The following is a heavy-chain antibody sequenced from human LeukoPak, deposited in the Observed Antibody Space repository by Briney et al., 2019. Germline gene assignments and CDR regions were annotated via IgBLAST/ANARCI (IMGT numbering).Heavy chain of an antibody. Sequence: PGGSLRLSCAASGFAFSDFWMSWVRQAPGKGLEWVANIRHDGNAKNYVPSVRGRFTISRDNAKNSLYLQMNSLRAEDTAVYYCARDGSASYETFDYWGQGTLVTVSS. D-gene: IGHD3-10*01. J-gene: IGHJ4*02. CDR3: ARDGSASYETFDY. CDR2: IRHDGNAK. V-gene: IGHV3-7*01. CDR1: GFAFSDFW.